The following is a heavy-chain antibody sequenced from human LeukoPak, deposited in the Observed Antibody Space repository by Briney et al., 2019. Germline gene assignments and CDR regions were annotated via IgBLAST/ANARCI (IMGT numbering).Heavy chain of an antibody. CDR3: ARLGAGYSSSWYLDY. D-gene: IGHD6-13*01. Sequence: GESLKISCEGSGYSFTSYWIGWVRQMPGKGLEWMGIIYPGDSDTIYSPSFQGQVTISADKSISTAYLQWSGLKASDTAMYYCARLGAGYSSSWYLDYWGQGTLVTVSS. CDR1: GYSFTSYW. V-gene: IGHV5-51*01. CDR2: IYPGDSDT. J-gene: IGHJ4*02.